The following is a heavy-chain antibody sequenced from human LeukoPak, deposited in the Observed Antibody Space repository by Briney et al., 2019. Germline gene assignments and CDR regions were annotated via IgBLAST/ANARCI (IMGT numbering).Heavy chain of an antibody. J-gene: IGHJ6*02. CDR3: ARDPPVAGYGKDV. D-gene: IGHD6-19*01. CDR2: IWYDGSNK. Sequence: PGGSLRLSCAASGFTFSSYGMHWVRQAPGKGLEWVAVIWYDGSNKYYADSVKGRFTISRDNSKNTLYLQMNSLRAEDTAVYYCARDPPVAGYGKDVWGQGTTVTVSS. V-gene: IGHV3-33*01. CDR1: GFTFSSYG.